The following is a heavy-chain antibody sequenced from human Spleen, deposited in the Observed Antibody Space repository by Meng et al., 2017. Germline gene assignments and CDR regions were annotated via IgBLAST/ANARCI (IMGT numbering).Heavy chain of an antibody. J-gene: IGHJ3*02. V-gene: IGHV3-23*01. CDR2: ISISGART. CDR3: AKCSGYYYEGVDI. D-gene: IGHD3-22*01. Sequence: GESLKISCAASGFTFSNSAMGWVRQAPGKGLEWVSGISISGARTYYADSVKGRFTISRDNSKNTLYLQMNSLRAEDTAVYYCAKCSGYYYEGVDIWGQGTMVTVSS. CDR1: GFTFSNSA.